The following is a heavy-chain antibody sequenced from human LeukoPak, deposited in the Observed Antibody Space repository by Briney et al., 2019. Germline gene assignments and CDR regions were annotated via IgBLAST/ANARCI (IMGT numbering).Heavy chain of an antibody. CDR3: ARGYCTNAVCPIDY. V-gene: IGHV3-23*01. CDR2: ISGRGGST. Sequence: GGSLRLSCAASGFTFINYAMSWVRQAPGKGLEWVSAISGRGGSTYYTDSVKGRFTISRDNSRNTLYLQMNSLRAEDTAVYYCARGYCTNAVCPIDYWGQGTLVTVSS. CDR1: GFTFINYA. J-gene: IGHJ4*02. D-gene: IGHD2-8*01.